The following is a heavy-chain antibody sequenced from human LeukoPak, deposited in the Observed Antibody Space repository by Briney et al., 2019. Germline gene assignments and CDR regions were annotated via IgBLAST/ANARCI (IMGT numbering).Heavy chain of an antibody. D-gene: IGHD2-21*02. CDR3: ARRSVVTAINFDAFDI. Sequence: SETLSLTCTVSGGSISSSSYYWGWIRQPPGKGLEWIGYIYYSGSTNYNPSLKSRVTISVDTSKNQFSLKLSSVTAADTAVYYCARRSVVTAINFDAFDIWGQGTMVTVSS. CDR1: GGSISSSSYY. J-gene: IGHJ3*02. CDR2: IYYSGST. V-gene: IGHV4-61*05.